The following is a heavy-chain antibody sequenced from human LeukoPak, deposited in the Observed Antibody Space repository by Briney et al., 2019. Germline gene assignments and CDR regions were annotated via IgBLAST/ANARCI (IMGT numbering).Heavy chain of an antibody. CDR1: GGSISSSSYY. CDR3: AREERIAARSVKFDY. J-gene: IGHJ4*02. V-gene: IGHV4-39*07. Sequence: KASETLSLTCTVSGGSISSSSYYWGWIRQPPGKGLEWIGSIYYSGSTYYNPPLKSRVTISVDTSKNQFSLKLSSVTAADTAVYYCAREERIAARSVKFDYWGQGTLVTVSS. CDR2: IYYSGST. D-gene: IGHD6-13*01.